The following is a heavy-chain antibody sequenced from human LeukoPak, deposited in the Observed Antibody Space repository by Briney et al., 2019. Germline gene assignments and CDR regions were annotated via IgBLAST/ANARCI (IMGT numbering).Heavy chain of an antibody. D-gene: IGHD3-9*01. CDR2: IIGIGGST. J-gene: IGHJ4*02. CDR1: GFTFSSYA. Sequence: GGSLRLSCAASGFTFSSYAMSWVRQAPGKGLEWVASIIGIGGSTYYADSVKGRFTISRDNSKNTLYLQMNSLRAEDTAVYYCAKDPPLYYDILTGYKGFFDYWGQGTLVTVSS. CDR3: AKDPPLYYDILTGYKGFFDY. V-gene: IGHV3-23*01.